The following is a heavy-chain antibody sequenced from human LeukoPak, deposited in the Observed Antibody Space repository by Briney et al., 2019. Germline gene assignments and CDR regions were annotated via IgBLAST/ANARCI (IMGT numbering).Heavy chain of an antibody. V-gene: IGHV3-30*18. J-gene: IGHJ4*02. CDR1: GFTFSSYG. D-gene: IGHD6-19*01. CDR2: ISYDGSNK. CDR3: AKVRGSGWYYFDY. Sequence: GRSLRLSCAASGFTFSSYGMHWVRQAPGKGLEWVAVISYDGSNKYYADSVKGRFTISRDNSKNTLYLQMNSLRAEDTAVYYCAKVRGSGWYYFDYWGQGTLVTVSS.